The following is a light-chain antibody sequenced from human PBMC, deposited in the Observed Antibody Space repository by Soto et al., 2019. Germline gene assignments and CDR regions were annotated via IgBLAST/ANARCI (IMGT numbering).Light chain of an antibody. CDR3: QVWDSSTSHFV. Sequence: SSELTQPLSVSVALGQTASIPCGGNNIGSKNVHWYQQKPGQAPVLVIYRDTYRPSGIPERLSGSNSGNTATLTISRAQAGDGADYYCQVWDSSTSHFVFGTGTKLTVL. CDR2: RDT. V-gene: IGLV3-9*01. CDR1: NIGSKN. J-gene: IGLJ1*01.